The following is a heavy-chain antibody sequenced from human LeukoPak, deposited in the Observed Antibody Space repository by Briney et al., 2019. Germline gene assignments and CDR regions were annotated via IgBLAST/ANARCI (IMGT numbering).Heavy chain of an antibody. J-gene: IGHJ3*02. V-gene: IGHV4-39*01. CDR2: IYYGGST. D-gene: IGHD3-22*01. Sequence: SETLSLTCTVSGGSVSSSNYYWGWIRQPPGKGLEWIGSIYYGGSTHYNPSLKSRVTISVDTSKNQFSLKLSSVTAADTAVYYCARPAREGSSGRLDAFDIWGQGTMVTVSS. CDR3: ARPAREGSSGRLDAFDI. CDR1: GGSVSSSNYY.